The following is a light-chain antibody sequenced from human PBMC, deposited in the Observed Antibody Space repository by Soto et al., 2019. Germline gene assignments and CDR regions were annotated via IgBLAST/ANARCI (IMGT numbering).Light chain of an antibody. CDR3: QQFSSYPLT. V-gene: IGKV1-13*02. CDR2: DAS. CDR1: LPISNY. J-gene: IGKJ4*01. Sequence: IQRTQSPSSLYASVGDRVTITCRASLPISNYLAWYQQKPGKIPNLLIYDASSRATGIPDRFSGGGSGTDFTLTISRLEPEDFAVYYCQQFSSYPLTFGGGTKVDIK.